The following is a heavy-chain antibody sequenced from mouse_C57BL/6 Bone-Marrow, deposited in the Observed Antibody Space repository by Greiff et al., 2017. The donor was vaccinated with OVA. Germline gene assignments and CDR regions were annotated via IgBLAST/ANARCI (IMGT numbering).Heavy chain of an antibody. CDR2: INPNNGGT. V-gene: IGHV1-22*01. CDR1: GYTFTDYN. Sequence: EVKLQESGPELVKPGASVKMSCKASGYTFTDYNMHWVKQSHGKSLEWIGYINPNNGGTSYNQKFKGKATLTVNKSSSTAYMELRSLTSEDSAVYYCARRDYDHGDYYAMDYWGQGTSVTVSS. CDR3: ARRDYDHGDYYAMDY. J-gene: IGHJ4*01. D-gene: IGHD2-4*01.